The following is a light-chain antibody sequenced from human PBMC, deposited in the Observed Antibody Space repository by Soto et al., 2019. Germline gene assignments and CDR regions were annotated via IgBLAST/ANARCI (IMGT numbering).Light chain of an antibody. J-gene: IGKJ1*01. CDR1: QSISSW. Sequence: IQMTQSPSTLSASVGDRVTITCRASQSISSWLAWYQQKPGKAPKLLIYKASTLKSGVPSRFSGSGSGTEFTLSVSSLQPEDFATYYCLQLDSYPRTFGQGTKVDIK. V-gene: IGKV1-5*03. CDR2: KAS. CDR3: LQLDSYPRT.